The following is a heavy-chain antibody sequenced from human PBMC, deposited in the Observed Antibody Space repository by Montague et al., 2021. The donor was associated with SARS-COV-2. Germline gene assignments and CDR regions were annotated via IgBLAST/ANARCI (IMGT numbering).Heavy chain of an antibody. CDR3: AHSRITMVRGVINYYGMDV. CDR2: IYWDDDK. J-gene: IGHJ6*02. D-gene: IGHD3-10*01. V-gene: IGHV2-5*02. Sequence: PALVKPTQTLTLTCTFSGFSLSTSGVGVGWIRQPPGKALEWLALIYWDDDKRYSPSPKSRLTITKDTSKNQVVLTMTNMDPVDTATYYCAHSRITMVRGVINYYGMDVWGQGTTVTVSS. CDR1: GFSLSTSGVG.